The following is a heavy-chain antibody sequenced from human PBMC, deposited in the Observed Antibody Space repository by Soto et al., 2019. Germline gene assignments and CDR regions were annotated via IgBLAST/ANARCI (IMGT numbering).Heavy chain of an antibody. J-gene: IGHJ6*02. Sequence: LRLSCAASGFTFSDYYMSWIRQAPGKGLEWVSYISSSGSTIYYADSVKGRFTISRDDAKNSLYLQMNSLRAEDTAVYYCARDTKVRDIVVVPAAMYYYYGMDVWGQGTTVTVSS. D-gene: IGHD2-2*01. V-gene: IGHV3-11*01. CDR3: ARDTKVRDIVVVPAAMYYYYGMDV. CDR1: GFTFSDYY. CDR2: ISSSGSTI.